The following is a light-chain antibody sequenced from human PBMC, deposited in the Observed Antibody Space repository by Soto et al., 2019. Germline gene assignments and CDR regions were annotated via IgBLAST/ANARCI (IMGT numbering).Light chain of an antibody. J-gene: IGLJ3*02. CDR1: SSDVGGYNY. CDR3: CSYTTSSTLWV. V-gene: IGLV2-14*03. CDR2: HVS. Sequence: QSVLTQPASVSGSPGQSITISCTGTSSDVGGYNYVSWFQQHPGKAPKLIIYHVSNRPPGVSNRFSGSKSGNTASLTISGLQAEDEADYYCCSYTTSSTLWVFGGGTKLTVL.